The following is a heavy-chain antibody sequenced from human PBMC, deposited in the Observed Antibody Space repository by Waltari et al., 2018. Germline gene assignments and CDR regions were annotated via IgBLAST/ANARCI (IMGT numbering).Heavy chain of an antibody. CDR2: ISSSSYI. CDR3: ARDQDTASIFDY. V-gene: IGHV3-21*01. D-gene: IGHD5-18*01. CDR1: GFTFSSYS. J-gene: IGHJ4*02. Sequence: EVQLVESGGGLVKPGGSLRLSCAASGFTFSSYSMNWVRQAPGKGLEWVSSISSSSYIYYADSVKCRFTISRDNAKNSLYLQMNSLRAEDTAVYYCARDQDTASIFDYWGQGTLVTVSS.